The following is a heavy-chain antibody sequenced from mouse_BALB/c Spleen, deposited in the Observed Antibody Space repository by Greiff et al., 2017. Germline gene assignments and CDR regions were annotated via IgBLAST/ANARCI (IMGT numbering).Heavy chain of an antibody. D-gene: IGHD2-4*01. Sequence: VQLKESGPSLVKPSQTLSLTCSVTGDSITSGYWNWIRKFPGNKLEYMGYISYSGSTYYNPSLKSRISITRDTSKNQYYLQLNSVTTEDTATYYCARLGYDYDMAMDYWGQGTSVTVSS. CDR1: GDSITSGY. V-gene: IGHV3-8*02. J-gene: IGHJ4*01. CDR3: ARLGYDYDMAMDY. CDR2: ISYSGST.